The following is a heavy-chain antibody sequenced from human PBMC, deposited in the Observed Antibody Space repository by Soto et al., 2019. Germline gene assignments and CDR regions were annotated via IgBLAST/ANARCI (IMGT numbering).Heavy chain of an antibody. D-gene: IGHD6-25*01. J-gene: IGHJ5*02. V-gene: IGHV1-18*04. Sequence: EASVKVSCKASGYTFTSYGISWVLQAPGQGLEWMGWISAYNGNTNYAQKLQGRVTMTTDTSTSTAYMELRSLRSDDTAVYYCARDHLRTGMAATRTFSRFDPWGQGXLVTVSS. CDR3: ARDHLRTGMAATRTFSRFDP. CDR1: GYTFTSYG. CDR2: ISAYNGNT.